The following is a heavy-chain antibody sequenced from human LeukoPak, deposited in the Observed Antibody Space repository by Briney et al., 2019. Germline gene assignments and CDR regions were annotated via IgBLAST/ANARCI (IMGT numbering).Heavy chain of an antibody. V-gene: IGHV3-48*03. Sequence: PGGSLRLSCAASGFTFSSYSLNWVRQAPGEGLEWISYISSSGSNIDYADSVKGRFTISRDNGKNSLFLQMNSLRVEDTAVYYCARTAFDWSQVGGNWFDPWGQGTLVTVSS. CDR2: ISSSGSNI. D-gene: IGHD3-9*01. CDR3: ARTAFDWSQVGGNWFDP. J-gene: IGHJ5*02. CDR1: GFTFSSYS.